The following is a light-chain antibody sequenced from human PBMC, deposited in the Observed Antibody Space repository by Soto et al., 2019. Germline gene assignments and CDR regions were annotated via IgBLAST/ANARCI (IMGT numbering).Light chain of an antibody. CDR1: QSISSW. J-gene: IGKJ1*01. V-gene: IGKV1-5*03. CDR2: KAS. CDR3: QQYNSFPT. Sequence: DIQMTQSPSTLSASVGDRGTITCRASQSISSWLAWYQQKPGKAPKLLIYKASSLESGVPSRFSGSGSRTDFTLTISSLQPDDFATYYCQQYNSFPTFGQGTKVEIK.